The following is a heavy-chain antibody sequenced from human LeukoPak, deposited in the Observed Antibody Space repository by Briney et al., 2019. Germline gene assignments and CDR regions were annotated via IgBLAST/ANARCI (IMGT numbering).Heavy chain of an antibody. V-gene: IGHV4-59*01. CDR3: ARVSGYDWESFFDI. D-gene: IGHD5-12*01. Sequence: PSETLSLTCTVSGCSISSYYWSWIRQPPGKGLEWIGYIYYSGSTNYNPSLKSRVTISVDTSKNQFSLKLSSVIAADTAVYYCARVSGYDWESFFDIWGQGTMVTVSS. CDR2: IYYSGST. J-gene: IGHJ3*02. CDR1: GCSISSYY.